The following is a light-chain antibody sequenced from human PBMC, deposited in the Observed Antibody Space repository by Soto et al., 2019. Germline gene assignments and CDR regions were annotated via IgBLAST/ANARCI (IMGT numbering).Light chain of an antibody. J-gene: IGLJ2*01. CDR1: SSNIGSNI. Sequence: QSVLTQPPSASGTPGQRVTISCSGSSSNIGSNIVNWYQQLPGTAPKLLIYSNNQRPSGVPDRFSGSKSGTSASLAISGLQSEDEADYYCAAWDDSLNGHVVFGGGTKVNVL. V-gene: IGLV1-44*01. CDR2: SNN. CDR3: AAWDDSLNGHVV.